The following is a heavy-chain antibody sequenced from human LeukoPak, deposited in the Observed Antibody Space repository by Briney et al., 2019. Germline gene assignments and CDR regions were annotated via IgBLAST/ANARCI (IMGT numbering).Heavy chain of an antibody. D-gene: IGHD6-19*01. CDR3: ARSGIAVAGKGGNWFDP. CDR2: ISAYNGNT. J-gene: IGHJ5*02. Sequence: ASVTVSCKASGYTFTSYGISWVRQAPGQGLEWVGWISAYNGNTNYAQKLQGRVTMTTDTSTSTAYMELRSLRSDDTAVYYCARSGIAVAGKGGNWFDPWGQGTLVTVSS. CDR1: GYTFTSYG. V-gene: IGHV1-18*01.